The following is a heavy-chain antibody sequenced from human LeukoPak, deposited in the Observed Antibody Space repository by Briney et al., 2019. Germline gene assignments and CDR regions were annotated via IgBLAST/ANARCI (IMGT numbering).Heavy chain of an antibody. CDR3: AREVYGDYLGVRSGGDY. CDR1: GFTFSSYA. J-gene: IGHJ4*02. V-gene: IGHV3-30-3*01. CDR2: ISYDGSNK. D-gene: IGHD4-17*01. Sequence: GRSLRLSCAASGFTFSSYAMHWVRQAPGKGLEWVAVISYDGSNKYYADSVKGRFTISRDNSKNTLYLQMNSLRAEDTAVYYCAREVYGDYLGVRSGGDYWGQGTLVTVSS.